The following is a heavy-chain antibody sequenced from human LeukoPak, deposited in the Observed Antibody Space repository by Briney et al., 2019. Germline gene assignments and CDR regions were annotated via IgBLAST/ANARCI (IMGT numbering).Heavy chain of an antibody. CDR3: ARDLGITADGNYFDY. CDR2: IWYDGSNK. Sequence: GGSLRLSCATSGFAFSDYGMHWVRQAPGKGLEWVAVIWYDGSNKYYADSVEGRFTVSRDNSKYTLNLQMNSLGAEDTAVYCCARDLGITADGNYFDYWGQGTLVTVSS. D-gene: IGHD6-13*01. V-gene: IGHV3-33*01. J-gene: IGHJ4*02. CDR1: GFAFSDYG.